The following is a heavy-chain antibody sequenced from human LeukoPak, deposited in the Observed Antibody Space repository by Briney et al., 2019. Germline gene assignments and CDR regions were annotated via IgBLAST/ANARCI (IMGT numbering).Heavy chain of an antibody. J-gene: IGHJ4*02. Sequence: PSETLSLTCAVYGGSFSGYYWSWIRQPPGKGLEWIGEINHSGSTNYNPSLKSRVTISVDTSKNQFSLKLSSVTAADTAVYYCERGVRYYDYVWGSYRAPFDYWGQGALVTVSS. CDR3: ERGVRYYDYVWGSYRAPFDY. D-gene: IGHD3-16*02. V-gene: IGHV4-34*01. CDR2: INHSGST. CDR1: GGSFSGYY.